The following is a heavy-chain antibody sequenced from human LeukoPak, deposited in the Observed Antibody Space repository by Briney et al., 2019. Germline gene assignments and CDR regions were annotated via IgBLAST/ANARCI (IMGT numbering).Heavy chain of an antibody. D-gene: IGHD3-10*01. CDR2: IYYNGGT. J-gene: IGHJ4*02. V-gene: IGHV4-59*08. CDR1: GGSISTYY. Sequence: SETLSLTCAVSGGSISTYYWNWIRQPPGKGLEWLGNIYYNGGTIYNPSLKSRVTISVDTSKNQFSLKLSSVTAADTAVYYCARLDLRAGSLDYWGQGTLVAVSS. CDR3: ARLDLRAGSLDY.